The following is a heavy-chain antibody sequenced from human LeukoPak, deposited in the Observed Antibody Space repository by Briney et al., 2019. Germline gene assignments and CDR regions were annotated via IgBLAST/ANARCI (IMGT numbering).Heavy chain of an antibody. J-gene: IGHJ4*02. D-gene: IGHD1-14*01. Sequence: PSETLSLTCTVSGGSISSSSYYWGWIRQPPGKGPEWIGSIYYSGSTYYNPSLKSRVTISVDTSKNQFSLKLSSVTAADTAVYYCAGGGPMIQRDEPNVDRGFDYWGQGTLVTVSS. CDR1: GGSISSSSYY. CDR2: IYYSGST. V-gene: IGHV4-39*07. CDR3: AGGGPMIQRDEPNVDRGFDY.